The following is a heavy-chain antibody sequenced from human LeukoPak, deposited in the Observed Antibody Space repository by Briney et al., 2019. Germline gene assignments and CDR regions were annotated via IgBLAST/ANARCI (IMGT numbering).Heavy chain of an antibody. CDR1: GFTFSSYG. CDR2: ISGSGGST. CDR3: ASSPKGQLWNLKV. Sequence: GGSLRLSCAASGFTFSSYGMHWVRQAPGKGLEWVSAISGSGGSTYYADSVKGRFTISRDNSKNTLYLRLSSLRAEDTAMFYCASSPKGQLWNLKVWGQGTLVTVSS. D-gene: IGHD5-18*01. V-gene: IGHV3-23*01. J-gene: IGHJ4*02.